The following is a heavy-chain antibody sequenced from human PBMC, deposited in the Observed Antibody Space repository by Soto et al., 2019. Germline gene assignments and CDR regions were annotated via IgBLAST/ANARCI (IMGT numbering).Heavy chain of an antibody. V-gene: IGHV1-46*01. Sequence: GASVKVSCKASGYTFTAYFMHWVRQAPGLGLEWMGIINPGGGSTSYAQQFQGRVTMTRDTSTSTVYMELSSLRSEDTAVYYCARDSRIVVTGNIGLDYWGQGTLVTVSS. D-gene: IGHD6-19*01. CDR1: GYTFTAYF. CDR3: ARDSRIVVTGNIGLDY. J-gene: IGHJ4*02. CDR2: INPGGGST.